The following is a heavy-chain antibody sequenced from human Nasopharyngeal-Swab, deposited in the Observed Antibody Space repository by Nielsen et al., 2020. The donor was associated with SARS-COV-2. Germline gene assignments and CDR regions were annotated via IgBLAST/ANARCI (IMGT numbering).Heavy chain of an antibody. CDR3: ARDQKRYCSSTSCYASVTNWFDP. V-gene: IGHV3-33*01. Sequence: SLKISCAASGFTFSSYGMHWVRPAPGEGLEWVAVIWYDGSNKYYADSVKGRFTISRDNSKNTLYLQMNSLRAEETAVYYCARDQKRYCSSTSCYASVTNWFDPWGQGTLVTVSS. CDR1: GFTFSSYG. CDR2: IWYDGSNK. D-gene: IGHD2-2*01. J-gene: IGHJ5*02.